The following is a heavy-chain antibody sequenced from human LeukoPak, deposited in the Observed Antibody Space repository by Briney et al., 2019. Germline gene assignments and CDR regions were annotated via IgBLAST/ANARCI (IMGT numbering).Heavy chain of an antibody. V-gene: IGHV1-69*06. CDR3: ARDYSSLDRRDY. Sequence: ASVKVSCKASGGTFSSYAISWVRQAPGQGLEWMGGIIPIFGTANYAQKFQGRVTITADKSTSTAYMELSSLRSEDTAVYYCARDYSSLDRRDYWGQGTLVTVSS. CDR2: IIPIFGTA. D-gene: IGHD6-13*01. J-gene: IGHJ4*02. CDR1: GGTFSSYA.